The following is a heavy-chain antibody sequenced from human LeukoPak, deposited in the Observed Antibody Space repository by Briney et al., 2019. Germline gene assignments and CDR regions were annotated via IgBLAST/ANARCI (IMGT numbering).Heavy chain of an antibody. Sequence: SETLSLTCIVSGASTSSYYWSWIRQPSGGGLEWIAYISYSGSTDYNPSLKSRVTISIDTSNNRFSLRLSSVTAADTAVYYCARSDLYSGSYYGVLYFNYWGQGTPVTVSS. CDR3: ARSDLYSGSYYGVLYFNY. D-gene: IGHD3-22*01. CDR1: GASTSSYY. V-gene: IGHV4-59*01. CDR2: ISYSGST. J-gene: IGHJ4*02.